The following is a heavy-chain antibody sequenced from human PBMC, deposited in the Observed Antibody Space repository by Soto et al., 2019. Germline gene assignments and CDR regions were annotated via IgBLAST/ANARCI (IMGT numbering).Heavy chain of an antibody. Sequence: EASVKVSCKASGGTFSSYTISWVRQAPGQGLEWMGGIIPILGIANYAQKFQGRVTITADKSTSTAYMELSSLRSEDTAVYYCARDLLYSGYDFRRDYWGQGTLVTVSS. D-gene: IGHD5-12*01. CDR3: ARDLLYSGYDFRRDY. CDR1: GGTFSSYT. V-gene: IGHV1-69*10. J-gene: IGHJ4*02. CDR2: IIPILGIA.